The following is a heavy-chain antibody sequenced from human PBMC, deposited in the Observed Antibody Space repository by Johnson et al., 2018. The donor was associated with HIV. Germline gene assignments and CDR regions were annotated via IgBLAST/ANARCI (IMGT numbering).Heavy chain of an antibody. CDR1: GFTVSSNY. V-gene: IGHV3-11*01. D-gene: IGHD2-2*03. CDR3: ARDHGYCSSTSCYGDDAFDI. Sequence: QVLLVESGGGLVQPGGSLRLSCAASGFTVSSNYMSWVRQAPGKGLEWVSGISWNSGSIGYADSVTGRFTITRYNAKYILYLQMNSLRAEDTAVYYCARDHGYCSSTSCYGDDAFDIWGQGTMVTVSS. J-gene: IGHJ3*02. CDR2: ISWNSGSI.